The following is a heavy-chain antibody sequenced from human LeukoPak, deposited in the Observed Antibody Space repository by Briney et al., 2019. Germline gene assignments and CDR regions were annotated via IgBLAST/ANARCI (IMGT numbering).Heavy chain of an antibody. V-gene: IGHV1-18*04. CDR1: DYTFTSYG. CDR3: AKSIAARRAVKWFDP. Sequence: ASVRVSCKASDYTFTSYGISWVRQAPGQGLEWMGWISAYNGNTNYAQKLQGRVTMTTDTSTSTAYMELSSLRSEDTAVYYCAKSIAARRAVKWFDPWGQGTLVTVSS. D-gene: IGHD6-6*01. J-gene: IGHJ5*02. CDR2: ISAYNGNT.